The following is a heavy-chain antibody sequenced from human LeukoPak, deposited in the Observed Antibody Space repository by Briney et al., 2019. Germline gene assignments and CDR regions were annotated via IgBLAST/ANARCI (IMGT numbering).Heavy chain of an antibody. CDR3: ARDRSVVGATDYYFDY. CDR2: IYSGGST. Sequence: GGSLRLSCAASGLTVSSNYMSWVRQAPGKGLEWVSVIYSGGSTYYADSVKGRFTISRDNSKNTLYPQMNSLRAEDTAVYYCARDRSVVGATDYYFDYWGQGTLVTVSS. V-gene: IGHV3-66*02. CDR1: GLTVSSNY. D-gene: IGHD1-26*01. J-gene: IGHJ4*02.